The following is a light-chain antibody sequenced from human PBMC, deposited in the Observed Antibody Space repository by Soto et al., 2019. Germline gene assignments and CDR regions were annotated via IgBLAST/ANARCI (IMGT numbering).Light chain of an antibody. CDR1: QSVTSK. Sequence: EIVMTQSPATLSVSPGERATLSCRASQSVTSKLAWYQQKPGQAPRLLIYGASTRATGIPARFSGSGSGTEFTLTISTLQSEDFAVYYCQQYNKGPPWTFGQGTKVEIK. J-gene: IGKJ1*01. CDR3: QQYNKGPPWT. CDR2: GAS. V-gene: IGKV3-15*01.